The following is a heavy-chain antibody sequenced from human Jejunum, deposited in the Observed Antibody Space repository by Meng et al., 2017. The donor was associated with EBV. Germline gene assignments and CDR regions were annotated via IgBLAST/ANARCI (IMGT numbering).Heavy chain of an antibody. Sequence: EVQLVESGGGLVQPGGSLRLSCAASGFSFSTYGMGWVRQAPGKGLEWVSSISGSGSLTYYADSVKGRFTISRDNSKSTLYLQMNSLRAEDTAVYYCAKLTRAWGQGTLVTVSS. D-gene: IGHD1/OR15-1a*01. V-gene: IGHV3-23*04. CDR1: GFSFSTYG. CDR3: AKLTRA. J-gene: IGHJ5*02. CDR2: ISGSGSLT.